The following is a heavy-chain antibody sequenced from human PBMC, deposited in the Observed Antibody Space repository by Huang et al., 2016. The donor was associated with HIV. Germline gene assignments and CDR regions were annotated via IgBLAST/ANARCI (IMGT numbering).Heavy chain of an antibody. CDR3: AKDGADEEWDIDY. J-gene: IGHJ4*02. Sequence: VQLVESGGGVVQPGRSLRFACVASGFSFSTYGLHWVRQVSGKGLEVVAVISYDGSNKYYSHAVKGRFTISRDTSENKVYLQMNSLRHEDTAVYYCAKDGADEEWDIDYWGQGTLVTVSS. D-gene: IGHD1-26*01. CDR2: ISYDGSNK. CDR1: GFSFSTYG. V-gene: IGHV3-30*18.